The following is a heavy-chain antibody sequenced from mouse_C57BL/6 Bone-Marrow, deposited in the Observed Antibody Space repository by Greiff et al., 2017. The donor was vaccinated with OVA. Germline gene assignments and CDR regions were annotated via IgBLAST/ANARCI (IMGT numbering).Heavy chain of an antibody. CDR1: GYTFTTYP. CDR3: ARGIYYGSSYVYFAY. J-gene: IGHJ3*01. Sequence: VQLQESGAELVKPGASVKMSCKASGYTFTTYPIEWMKQNHGKRLEWIGNFHPYNDDTKYNEKFKGKATLTVEKSSSTVYLELSRLTSDDSAVYYCARGIYYGSSYVYFAYWGQGTLVTVSA. D-gene: IGHD1-1*01. CDR2: FHPYNDDT. V-gene: IGHV1-47*01.